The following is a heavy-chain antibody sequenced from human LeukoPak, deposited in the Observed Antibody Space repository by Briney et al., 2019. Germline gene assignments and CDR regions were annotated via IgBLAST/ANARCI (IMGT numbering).Heavy chain of an antibody. CDR3: ARSIAVAGPRYFDL. CDR1: GGSFSGYY. V-gene: IGHV4-34*01. J-gene: IGHJ2*01. D-gene: IGHD6-19*01. Sequence: SETLSLTCAVYGGSFSGYYWSWIRQPPGKGLEWIGEINHSGSTNYNPSLKSRVTISVDTSKNQFSLKLSSVTAADTAVCYCARSIAVAGPRYFDLWGRGTLVTVSS. CDR2: INHSGST.